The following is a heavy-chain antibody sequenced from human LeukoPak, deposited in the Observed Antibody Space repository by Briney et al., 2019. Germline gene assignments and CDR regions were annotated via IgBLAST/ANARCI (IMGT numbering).Heavy chain of an antibody. CDR2: ISDDGSNT. D-gene: IGHD1-7*01. V-gene: IGHV3-30*01. CDR1: GFTFSSFA. J-gene: IGHJ3*01. CDR3: AKDQRRSTWNYGDALDF. Sequence: GRSLRLSCAASGFTFSSFAIHWVRQAPGKGLEWVAVISDDGSNTYYAYPVKGRFTISRDNSKNTVYLQMNSLRAEDTAVYYCAKDQRRSTWNYGDALDFWGQGTMVFVSS.